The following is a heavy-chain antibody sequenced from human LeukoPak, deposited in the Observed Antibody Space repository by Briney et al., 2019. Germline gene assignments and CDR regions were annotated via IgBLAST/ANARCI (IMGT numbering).Heavy chain of an antibody. J-gene: IGHJ4*02. D-gene: IGHD5-18*01. Sequence: GGSLRLSCAASGFTFSSYGMHWVRQAPGKGLEWVAVISYDGSDKYSADSVKGRFTISRDNSRNTLYLQMNSLRAEDTAVYYCAKNAHYQGYSYGGIDYWGQGTLVTVSS. V-gene: IGHV3-30*18. CDR2: ISYDGSDK. CDR3: AKNAHYQGYSYGGIDY. CDR1: GFTFSSYG.